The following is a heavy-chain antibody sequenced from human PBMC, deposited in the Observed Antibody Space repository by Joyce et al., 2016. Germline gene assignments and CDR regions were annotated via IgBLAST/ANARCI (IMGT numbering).Heavy chain of an antibody. J-gene: IGHJ3*02. Sequence: QVQLVESGGGVVQPGMSLRPSCAASGFTFSIYGMDWVRQAPGKGLEWVAVISYDGSNKHYRDSVKGRFTISRDNSKNTLYLQMNDLRAEDTAVYYCAKFFMSATPSPNDAFDIWGQGTMVTVSS. V-gene: IGHV3-30*18. CDR3: AKFFMSATPSPNDAFDI. CDR1: GFTFSIYG. CDR2: ISYDGSNK. D-gene: IGHD2-2*01.